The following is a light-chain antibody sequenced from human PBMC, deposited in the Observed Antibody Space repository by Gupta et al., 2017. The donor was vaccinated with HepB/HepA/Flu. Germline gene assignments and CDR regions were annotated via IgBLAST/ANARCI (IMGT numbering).Light chain of an antibody. CDR1: SSNIGSNT. J-gene: IGLJ1*01. CDR3: AAWDDSLNGFYV. Sequence: QSVLTQPPSASCTPGQRVTISCSGSSSNIGSNTVNWYQQLPGTAPKLLIYSNNQRPSGVPDRFSGSKSGTSASLAISGLQAEDEADYYCAAWDDSLNGFYVFGTGTKVTVL. V-gene: IGLV1-44*01. CDR2: SNN.